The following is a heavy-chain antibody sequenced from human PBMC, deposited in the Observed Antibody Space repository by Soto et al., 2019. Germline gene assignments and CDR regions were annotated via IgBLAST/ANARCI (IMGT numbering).Heavy chain of an antibody. CDR3: ATGAVAGPAYSYMDV. CDR1: GFTLSSYA. D-gene: IGHD6-19*01. J-gene: IGHJ6*03. CDR2: ISQDGSNQ. V-gene: IGHV3-33*05. Sequence: PGGSLRVSCAASGFTLSSYAMHWVRQAPGKGLEWVAVISQDGSNQYYADSVKGRFTISRDNSKNTLYLQMSSLRAEDTAVDYCATGAVAGPAYSYMDVWGKGTTVTVSS.